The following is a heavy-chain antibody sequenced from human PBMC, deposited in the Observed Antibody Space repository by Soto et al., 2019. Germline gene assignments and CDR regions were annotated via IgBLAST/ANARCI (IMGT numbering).Heavy chain of an antibody. CDR1: HFSFSTSW. CDR2: INPDGSAK. D-gene: IGHD3-10*01. Sequence: PGGSLRLSCAASHFSFSTSWMNWIRQAPGKGLGWVANINPDGSAKYYADSLKGRFTISRDNAKNSLDLQMNSLRAEDTAVYFCTRVPRGHWVDYWGQGALVTVSS. J-gene: IGHJ4*02. V-gene: IGHV3-7*03. CDR3: TRVPRGHWVDY.